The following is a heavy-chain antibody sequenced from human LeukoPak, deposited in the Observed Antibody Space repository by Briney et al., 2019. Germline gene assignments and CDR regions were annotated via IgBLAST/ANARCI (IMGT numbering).Heavy chain of an antibody. CDR1: GFTFSSYS. V-gene: IGHV3-23*01. CDR2: ISGSGGST. Sequence: PGGSLRLSCAASGFTFSSYSMNWVRQAPGKGLEWVSAISGSGGSTYYADSVKGRFTISRDNSKNTLYLQMNSLRAEDTAVYYCAKDPRVGGAFDIWGQGTMVTVSS. CDR3: AKDPRVGGAFDI. J-gene: IGHJ3*02.